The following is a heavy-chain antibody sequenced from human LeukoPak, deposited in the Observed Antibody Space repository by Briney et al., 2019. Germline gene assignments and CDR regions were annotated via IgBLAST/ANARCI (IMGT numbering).Heavy chain of an antibody. D-gene: IGHD3-16*02. CDR2: IYYSGST. CDR1: GGSISSSSYY. J-gene: IGHJ3*02. Sequence: PSETLSLTCTVSGGSISSSSYYWGWIRQPPGKGLEWIGSIYYSGSTYYNPSLKSRVTISVDTSKNQFSLKLSSVTAADTAVYYCARGLHDYVWGSYRLGAFDIWGQGTMVTVSS. CDR3: ARGLHDYVWGSYRLGAFDI. V-gene: IGHV4-39*07.